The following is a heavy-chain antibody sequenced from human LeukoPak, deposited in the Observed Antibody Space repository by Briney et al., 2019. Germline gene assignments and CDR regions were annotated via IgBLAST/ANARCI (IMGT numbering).Heavy chain of an antibody. V-gene: IGHV1-18*01. CDR3: ARDPAYYYDSSGYSNNWFDP. CDR2: ISAYNGDT. D-gene: IGHD3-22*01. CDR1: GYVFTNCG. Sequence: ASVTVSCRPSGYVFTNCGFSWVRQAPGQGLEWIGWISAYNGDTVFAPEFQSRVTMTTDTSASTAYMELRSLRSDDTAVYYCARDPAYYYDSSGYSNNWFDPWGQGTLVTVSS. J-gene: IGHJ5*02.